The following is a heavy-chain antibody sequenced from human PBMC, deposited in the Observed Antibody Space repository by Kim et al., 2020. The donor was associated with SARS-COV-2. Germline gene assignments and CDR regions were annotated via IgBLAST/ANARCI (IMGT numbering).Heavy chain of an antibody. CDR3: ARDPFGESYLDY. Sequence: NDHPPLKSRVTMSVATSKNPFSLKLSSVTAADTAVYYCARDPFGESYLDYWGQGTLVTVSS. V-gene: IGHV4-4*07. D-gene: IGHD3-10*01. J-gene: IGHJ4*02.